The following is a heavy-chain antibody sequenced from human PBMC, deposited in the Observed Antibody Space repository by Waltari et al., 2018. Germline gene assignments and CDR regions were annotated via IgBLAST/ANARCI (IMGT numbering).Heavy chain of an antibody. V-gene: IGHV1-18*01. CDR2: ITPYNGNT. CDR1: GYSFTGYG. J-gene: IGHJ4*02. Sequence: QVQLVPSGVEVKKPGASVPVPCKPSGYSFTGYGISWVRQAPGQGLEWMGWITPYNGNTDYAQNLQGRVTMTTDTFTTTAYMELRSLRSDDTAVYFCARRGTAIAAANDYWGQGTLVTVSS. CDR3: ARRGTAIAAANDY. D-gene: IGHD6-13*01.